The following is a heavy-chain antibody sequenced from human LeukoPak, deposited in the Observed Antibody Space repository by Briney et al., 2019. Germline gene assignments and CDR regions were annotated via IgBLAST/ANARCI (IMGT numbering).Heavy chain of an antibody. Sequence: GGSLRLSCAASGFTFSSYAMSWVRQAPGKGLEWVSAISGSGGSTYYADSVKGRFTIPRDNSKNTLYLQMNSLRAEDTAVYYCAGSLGYSSSWPIYYYYYYMDVWGKGTTVTVSS. V-gene: IGHV3-23*01. CDR2: ISGSGGST. J-gene: IGHJ6*03. CDR3: AGSLGYSSSWPIYYYYYYMDV. CDR1: GFTFSSYA. D-gene: IGHD6-13*01.